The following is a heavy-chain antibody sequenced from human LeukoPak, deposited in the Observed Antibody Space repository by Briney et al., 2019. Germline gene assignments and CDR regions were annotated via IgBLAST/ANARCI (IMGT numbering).Heavy chain of an antibody. D-gene: IGHD3-10*01. CDR2: IIPIFGTA. Sequence: SVKVSCKASGGTFSSYAISWVRQAPGQGLEWMGGIIPIFGTANYAQKFQGRVTITADESTSTAYMELSSLRSEDTAVYYCARSGITMVRGVIITGFDYWGQGTLVTVSS. CDR1: GGTFSSYA. V-gene: IGHV1-69*01. J-gene: IGHJ4*02. CDR3: ARSGITMVRGVIITGFDY.